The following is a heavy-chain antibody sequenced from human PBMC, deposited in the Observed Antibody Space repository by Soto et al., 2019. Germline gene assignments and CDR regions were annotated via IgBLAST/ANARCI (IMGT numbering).Heavy chain of an antibody. D-gene: IGHD6-19*01. V-gene: IGHV1-69*08. CDR2: IIPILGIA. CDR1: GGTFSSYT. J-gene: IGHJ4*02. Sequence: QVQLVQSGAEVKKPGSSVKVSCKASGGTFSSYTISWVRQAPGQGLEWMGRIIPILGIANYAQKFQGRVTITADKSTSTAYVELSSLRSEDTAVYYCAREGTGIAVAGTIDYWGQGTLVTVSS. CDR3: AREGTGIAVAGTIDY.